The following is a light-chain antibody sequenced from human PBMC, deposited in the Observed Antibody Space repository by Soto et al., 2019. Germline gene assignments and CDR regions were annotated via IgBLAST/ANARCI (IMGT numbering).Light chain of an antibody. CDR3: QQYGSSPET. J-gene: IGKJ2*01. CDR1: QSVSSSY. Sequence: EIVLTQSPGTLSLSLGERATLSCRASQSVSSSYLAWYQQKPGQAQRLLIYGASSRATGIPDRFSGSGSGTDFTLTISRLEPEDFAVYYCQQYGSSPETFGQGTKLEIK. V-gene: IGKV3-20*01. CDR2: GAS.